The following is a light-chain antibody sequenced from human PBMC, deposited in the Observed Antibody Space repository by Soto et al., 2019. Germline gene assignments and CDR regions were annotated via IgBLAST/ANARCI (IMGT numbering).Light chain of an antibody. CDR3: QQYNNWPRT. J-gene: IGKJ1*01. CDR2: GAS. V-gene: IGKV3-15*01. Sequence: EMVMTQSPATLSVSPGERATLFCRASQSVSSNLAWYQQKPGQAPRLLIYGASTRATGIPARFSGSGSGTEFTLTISSLQSEDFVVYHCQQYNNWPRTFGQGTKVEIK. CDR1: QSVSSN.